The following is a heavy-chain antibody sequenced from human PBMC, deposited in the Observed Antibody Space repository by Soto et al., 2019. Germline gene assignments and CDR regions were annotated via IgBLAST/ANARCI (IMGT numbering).Heavy chain of an antibody. V-gene: IGHV3-23*01. CDR3: ANGGAGLSDFGY. CDR2: VSGTGGST. Sequence: PGGSLRLSCAASGFTFGSYAMSWVRQAPGRGLEWVSSVSGTGGSTYYADSVKGRFAISRDNSKNTLYLQMNSLRAEDTAVYYCANGGAGLSDFGYWGKGTLVTVSS. J-gene: IGHJ4*02. CDR1: GFTFGSYA. D-gene: IGHD1-26*01.